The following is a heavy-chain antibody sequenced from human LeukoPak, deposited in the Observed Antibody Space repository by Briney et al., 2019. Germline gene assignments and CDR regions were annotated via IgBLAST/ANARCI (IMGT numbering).Heavy chain of an antibody. D-gene: IGHD1-26*01. CDR3: ATGSYHNWFDP. J-gene: IGHJ5*02. CDR1: GGSISSYY. CDR2: IYHSGST. V-gene: IGHV4-59*12. Sequence: SETLSLTCTVSGGSISSYYWSWIRQPPGKGLEWIGYIYHSGSTNYNPSLKSRVTISVDKSKNQFSLKLSSVTAADTAVYYCATGSYHNWFDPWGQGTLVTVSS.